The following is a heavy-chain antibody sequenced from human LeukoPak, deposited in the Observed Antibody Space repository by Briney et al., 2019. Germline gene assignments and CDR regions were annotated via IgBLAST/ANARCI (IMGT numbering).Heavy chain of an antibody. CDR2: IWYDGSNK. V-gene: IGHV3-33*01. CDR1: GFTFSSYG. J-gene: IGHJ3*02. CDR3: ARDVGGLDAFDI. Sequence: PGGSLRLSCAASGFTFSSYGMHWVRQAPGKGLGWVAVIWYDGSNKYYADSVKGRFTISRDNSKNTLYLQMNSLRAEDTAVYYCARDVGGLDAFDIWGQGTMVTVSS. D-gene: IGHD1-26*01.